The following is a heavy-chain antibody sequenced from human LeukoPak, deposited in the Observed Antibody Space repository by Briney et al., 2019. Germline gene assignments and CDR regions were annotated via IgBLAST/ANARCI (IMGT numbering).Heavy chain of an antibody. D-gene: IGHD1-26*01. CDR1: GYTFTSYD. J-gene: IGHJ4*02. Sequence: SVKVSCKASGYTFTSYDINWVRQATGQGLEWMGGIIPIFGTANYAQKFQGRVTITTDESTSTAYMELSSLRSEDTAVYYCARDGYSGSSPGYWGQGTLVTVSS. CDR3: ARDGYSGSSPGY. CDR2: IIPIFGTA. V-gene: IGHV1-69*05.